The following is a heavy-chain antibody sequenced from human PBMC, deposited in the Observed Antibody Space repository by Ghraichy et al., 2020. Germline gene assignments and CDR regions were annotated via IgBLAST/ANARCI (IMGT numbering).Heavy chain of an antibody. CDR3: ARDFWSGYSPF. V-gene: IGHV3-64*01. CDR1: GFTFSNYA. Sequence: GESLNISCAASGFTFSNYAMHWVRQAPGKGLEYVSAISSNGGSTYYANSMKGRFTISSDNSKNTLYLQMGSLRAEDMAVYYCARDFWSGYSPFWGQGTTVTVSS. CDR2: ISSNGGST. J-gene: IGHJ6*02. D-gene: IGHD3-3*01.